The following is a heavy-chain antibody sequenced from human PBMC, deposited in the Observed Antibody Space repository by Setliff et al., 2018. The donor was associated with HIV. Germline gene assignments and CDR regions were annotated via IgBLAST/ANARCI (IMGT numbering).Heavy chain of an antibody. V-gene: IGHV3-30*01. J-gene: IGHJ4*02. Sequence: GGSLRLSCAASGFAFRNYIFHWVRQAPGKGLEWVAIISSDGSDKNYADSVKGRFTVSRDNSKNTLYLQMNSLRGEDTAVYYCSRGVLVITHSALDYWGQGTLVTVSS. D-gene: IGHD3-22*01. CDR3: SRGVLVITHSALDY. CDR2: ISSDGSDK. CDR1: GFAFRNYI.